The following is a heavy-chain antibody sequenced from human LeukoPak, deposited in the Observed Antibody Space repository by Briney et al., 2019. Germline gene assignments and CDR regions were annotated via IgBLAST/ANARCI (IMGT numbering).Heavy chain of an antibody. J-gene: IGHJ3*02. CDR3: ARDGERWLQSRAFDI. V-gene: IGHV3-20*04. CDR1: GFTFDDYG. Sequence: GGSLRLSCAASGFTFDDYGMSWVRQAPGKGLEWVSGINWNGGSTGYADSVKGRFTISRDNAKNSLYLQINSLRAEDTALYYCARDGERWLQSRAFDIWRQGTMVTVSS. CDR2: INWNGGST. D-gene: IGHD5-24*01.